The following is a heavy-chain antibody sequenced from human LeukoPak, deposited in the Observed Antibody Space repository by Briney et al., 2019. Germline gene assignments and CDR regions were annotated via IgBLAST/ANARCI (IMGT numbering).Heavy chain of an antibody. J-gene: IGHJ4*02. CDR1: GFTFSSYA. V-gene: IGHV3-23*01. CDR2: ISGSGGST. CDR3: AKIYYGSGSYPPYFDY. D-gene: IGHD3-10*01. Sequence: GGSLRLSCAASGFTFSSYAMSWVRQAPGKGLEWVSAISGSGGSTYYADSVKGRFTISRDNSKNTLYLQMNSLRAEDTAVYYCAKIYYGSGSYPPYFDYWGQGTLVTVSS.